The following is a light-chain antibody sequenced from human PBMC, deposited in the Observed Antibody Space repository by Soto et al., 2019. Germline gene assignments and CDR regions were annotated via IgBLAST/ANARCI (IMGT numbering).Light chain of an antibody. CDR1: QSVSSTH. CDR2: GAS. Sequence: EIVLTQSPGTLSLSPGERATLSCRTSQSVSSTHLAWYQQKPGQAPRLLIHGASTRATGIPDRFSGSGSGTDFTLTISRLEPEDFAVYYCQQYGTSFWTFGQGTKVEIK. J-gene: IGKJ1*01. CDR3: QQYGTSFWT. V-gene: IGKV3-20*01.